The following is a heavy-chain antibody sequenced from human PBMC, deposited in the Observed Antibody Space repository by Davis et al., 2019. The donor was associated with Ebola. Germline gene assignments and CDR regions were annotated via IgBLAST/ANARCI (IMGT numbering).Heavy chain of an antibody. J-gene: IGHJ5*02. Sequence: GGSLRLSCAASGFTFSSYWMHWVRQAPGKGLEWVSVIYSGGSTYYADSVKGRFTISRDNSKNTLYLQMNSLRAEDTAVYYCAKFIAAAGKRFDPWGQGTLVTVSS. V-gene: IGHV3-53*01. D-gene: IGHD6-13*01. CDR1: GFTFSSYW. CDR2: IYSGGST. CDR3: AKFIAAAGKRFDP.